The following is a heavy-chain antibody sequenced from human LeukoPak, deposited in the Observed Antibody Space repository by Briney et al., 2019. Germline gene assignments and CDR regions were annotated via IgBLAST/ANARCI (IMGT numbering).Heavy chain of an antibody. V-gene: IGHV4-39*01. CDR3: VRDYGDYARQYYYGMDV. Sequence: SETLSLTCTVSGGSISSTSYYWGWIRQPPGKGLEWIGSIYYSGSTYFNPSLQSRVTLSVDTSNSQFFLKLNSVTAADTAVYYCVRDYGDYARQYYYGMDVWGQGTTVTVSS. D-gene: IGHD4-17*01. CDR1: GGSISSTSYY. CDR2: IYYSGST. J-gene: IGHJ6*01.